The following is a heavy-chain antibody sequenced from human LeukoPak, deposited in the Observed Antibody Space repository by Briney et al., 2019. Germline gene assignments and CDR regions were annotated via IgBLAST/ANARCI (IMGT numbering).Heavy chain of an antibody. D-gene: IGHD3-22*01. CDR3: ARRGPRGYYYDSSGLNWFDP. V-gene: IGHV4-34*01. CDR2: INHSGST. Sequence: SETLSLTCAVYGGSFSGYYWSWIRQPPGKGLEWSGEINHSGSTNYNPSLKSRVTISVDTSKNQFSLKLSSVTAADTAVYYCARRGPRGYYYDSSGLNWFDPWGQGTLVTVSS. J-gene: IGHJ5*02. CDR1: GGSFSGYY.